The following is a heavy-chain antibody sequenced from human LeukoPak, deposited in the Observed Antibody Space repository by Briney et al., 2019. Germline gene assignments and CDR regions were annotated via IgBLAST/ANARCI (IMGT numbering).Heavy chain of an antibody. CDR3: ARGGGGGSPRPSYYYYGMDV. CDR2: IYHSGST. V-gene: IGHV4-30-2*01. J-gene: IGHJ6*02. CDR1: GGSISSGGYS. D-gene: IGHD2-15*01. Sequence: PSQTLSLTCAVSGGSISSGGYSWRWIRQPPGKGLEWIGYIYHSGSTYYNPSLKSRVTISVDRSKNQFSLKLSSVTAADTAVYYCARGGGGGSPRPSYYYYGMDVWGQGTTVTVSS.